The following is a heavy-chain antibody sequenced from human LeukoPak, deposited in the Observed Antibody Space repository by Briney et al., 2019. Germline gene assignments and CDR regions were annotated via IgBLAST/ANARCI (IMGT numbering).Heavy chain of an antibody. CDR1: GFTFSSYG. CDR2: ISYDGSNK. CDR3: AKDQMALFDY. Sequence: GRSLRLSCAASGFTFSSYGMHWVRRAPGKGLEWVAVISYDGSNKYYADSVKGRFTISRDNSKNTLYLQMNSLRAEDTAVYYCAKDQMALFDYWGQGTLVTVSS. D-gene: IGHD5-24*01. V-gene: IGHV3-30*18. J-gene: IGHJ4*02.